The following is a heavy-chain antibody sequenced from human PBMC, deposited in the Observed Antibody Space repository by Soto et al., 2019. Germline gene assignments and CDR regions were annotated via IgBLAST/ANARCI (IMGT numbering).Heavy chain of an antibody. J-gene: IGHJ6*02. Sequence: GASVKVSCKASGYTFTNSGISWVRQAPGQGLEWMGWIGAYNGHTKYAQKLQGRVTMTTDTSTSTAYMELRSLKSDDTAVYYCAREDYYDRSGYLPVRYYFGKGVWGQGTTVTLSS. V-gene: IGHV1-18*01. D-gene: IGHD3-22*01. CDR3: AREDYYDRSGYLPVRYYFGKGV. CDR2: IGAYNGHT. CDR1: GYTFTNSG.